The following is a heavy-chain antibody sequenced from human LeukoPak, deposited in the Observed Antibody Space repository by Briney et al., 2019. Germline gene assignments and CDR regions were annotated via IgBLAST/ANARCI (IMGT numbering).Heavy chain of an antibody. V-gene: IGHV4-39*07. J-gene: IGHJ3*02. Sequence: PSETLSLTCTVSGGSVSINNYYWAWIRQPPGKGLEWIANIYYSGSTNYNPSLKSRVTISVDTSKNQFSLKLSSVTAADTAVYYCARVLERFELDAFDIWGQGTMVTVSS. D-gene: IGHD3-3*01. CDR2: IYYSGST. CDR3: ARVLERFELDAFDI. CDR1: GGSVSINNYY.